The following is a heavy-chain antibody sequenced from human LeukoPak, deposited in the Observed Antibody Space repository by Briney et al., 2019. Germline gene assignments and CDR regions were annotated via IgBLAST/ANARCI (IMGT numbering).Heavy chain of an antibody. Sequence: PSETLSLTCNVSGGSISTYYRSWIRQPPGKGLEWIGYISDGGVTSYNPSLKGRVTISVDSPKNRFSLRLTSLTAVDTALYYCARHGGTHDYFDNWGPGNLDSVSS. J-gene: IGHJ4*02. V-gene: IGHV4-59*08. D-gene: IGHD1-26*01. CDR3: ARHGGTHDYFDN. CDR1: GGSISTYY. CDR2: ISDGGVT.